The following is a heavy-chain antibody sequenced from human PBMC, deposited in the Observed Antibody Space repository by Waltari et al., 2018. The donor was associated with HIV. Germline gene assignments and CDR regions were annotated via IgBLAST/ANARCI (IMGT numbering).Heavy chain of an antibody. CDR3: TYCGGDCYSAEYFQH. J-gene: IGHJ1*01. Sequence: EVQLVESGGGLVQPGGSLKLSCAASGFTFSGSAMNWVRQASGRGLEWVGRIRSKANSYATAYAASVKGRFTISRDDSKNTAYLQMNSLKTEYTAVYYCTYCGGDCYSAEYFQHWGQGTLVTVSS. CDR1: GFTFSGSA. CDR2: IRSKANSYAT. V-gene: IGHV3-73*02. D-gene: IGHD2-21*01.